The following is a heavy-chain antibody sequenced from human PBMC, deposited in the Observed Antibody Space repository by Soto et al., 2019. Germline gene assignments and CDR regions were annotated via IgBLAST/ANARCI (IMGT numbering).Heavy chain of an antibody. Sequence: ASVKVSCKASGGTFSSYDINWVRQATGQGLEWMGWMNPNSGNTGYAQKFQGRVTMTRNTSISTAYMGLSSLRSEDTAVYYCARGRGDYCTNGVCYLSWFDPWGQGTLVTVSS. CDR3: ARGRGDYCTNGVCYLSWFDP. J-gene: IGHJ5*02. V-gene: IGHV1-8*02. D-gene: IGHD2-8*01. CDR2: MNPNSGNT. CDR1: GGTFSSYD.